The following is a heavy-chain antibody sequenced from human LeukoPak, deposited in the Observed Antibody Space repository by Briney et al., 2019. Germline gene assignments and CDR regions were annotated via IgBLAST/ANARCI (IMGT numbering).Heavy chain of an antibody. CDR2: ISSSTSYI. V-gene: IGHV3-21*01. CDR1: GFTFSSYS. J-gene: IGHJ6*02. D-gene: IGHD1-14*01. Sequence: GGSLRLSCAASGFTFSSYSMNWIRQAPGKGLEWDSSISSSTSYIYYADSVKGRFTISKDNAKNSLYLQMNSLRAEDTAVYYCAKVRNLIYYYGMDVWGQGTTVTVSS. CDR3: AKVRNLIYYYGMDV.